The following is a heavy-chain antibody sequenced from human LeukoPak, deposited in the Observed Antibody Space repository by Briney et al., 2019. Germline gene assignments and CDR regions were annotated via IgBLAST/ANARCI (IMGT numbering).Heavy chain of an antibody. CDR3: ARDATPTQLWFRGSFDY. D-gene: IGHD5-18*01. V-gene: IGHV3-48*01. Sequence: GGSLGLSCAASGFTFSDLGMTWVRQAPGKGLEWVSYISSSSLSIYYADSVKGRFTISRDNARNSLYLQMNSLRAENTAMYYCARDATPTQLWFRGSFDYWGLGALVTVAS. CDR2: ISSSSLSI. J-gene: IGHJ4*02. CDR1: GFTFSDLG.